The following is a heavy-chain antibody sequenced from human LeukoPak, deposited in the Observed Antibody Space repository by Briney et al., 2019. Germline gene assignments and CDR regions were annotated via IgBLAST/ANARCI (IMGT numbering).Heavy chain of an antibody. CDR2: INSDGSST. CDR3: ARARYGGNYYFDY. Sequence: GGSLRLSCAASGFTFSSYWMHWVRQAPGKGLVWVSRINSDGSSTSYADSVKGRFTISRDNAKNTLYLQMNSLRAEDTAVYHCARARYGGNYYFDYWGQGTLVTVSS. CDR1: GFTFSSYW. J-gene: IGHJ4*02. D-gene: IGHD4-23*01. V-gene: IGHV3-74*01.